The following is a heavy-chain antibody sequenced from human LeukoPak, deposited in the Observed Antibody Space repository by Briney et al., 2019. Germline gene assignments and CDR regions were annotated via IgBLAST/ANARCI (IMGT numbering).Heavy chain of an antibody. CDR1: GGSISSGGYS. CDR3: ARAIFGVVIHFDY. Sequence: SGTLSLTCAVSGGSISSGGYSWSWIRQPPGKGLEWIGSIYHSGSTYYNPSLKSRVTISVDRSENQFSLKLSSVTAADTAVYYCARAIFGVVIHFDYWGQGTLVTVSS. D-gene: IGHD3-3*02. V-gene: IGHV4-30-2*01. CDR2: IYHSGST. J-gene: IGHJ4*02.